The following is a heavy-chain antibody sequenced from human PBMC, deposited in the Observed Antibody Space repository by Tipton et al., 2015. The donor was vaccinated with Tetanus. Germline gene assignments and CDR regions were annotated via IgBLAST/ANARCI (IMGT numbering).Heavy chain of an antibody. J-gene: IGHJ4*02. CDR3: ARRTSCFAGTSRFDY. V-gene: IGHV4-4*01. CDR2: IYESVTT. Sequence: SLRLSCAVSGGSISSSDWWNWVRQAPGKGPEWVGEIYESVTTNYNPSLKSRVSISVDMSKNQFSLRLSSVTAADTAVYFCARRTSCFAGTSRFDYWGQGILVTVSS. CDR1: GGSISSSDW. D-gene: IGHD1-14*01.